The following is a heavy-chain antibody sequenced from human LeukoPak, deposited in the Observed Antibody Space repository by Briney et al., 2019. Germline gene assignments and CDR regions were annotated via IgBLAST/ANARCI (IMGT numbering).Heavy chain of an antibody. CDR1: GFTFSSYA. CDR2: ISAGGGST. D-gene: IGHD3-10*01. V-gene: IGHV3-23*01. Sequence: GGSLRLPCAASGFTFSSYAMSWVRQPPGKGLEWVSSISAGGGSTNYADSVKGRFTISRENPKNTLYLQMNSLRAEDTAVYYCAKEKYYGSDWGQGTLVTVSS. J-gene: IGHJ4*02. CDR3: AKEKYYGSD.